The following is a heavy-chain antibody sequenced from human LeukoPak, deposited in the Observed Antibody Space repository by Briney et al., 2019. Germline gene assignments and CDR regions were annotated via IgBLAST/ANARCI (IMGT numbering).Heavy chain of an antibody. CDR1: GVSISTYY. D-gene: IGHD1-26*01. Sequence: PSETLSLTCSVSGVSISTYYWIWIRQPPAKGLEWVGFFSYSGSTKYNPSLKSRVTMSVDTSKNQFSLKLSSVTAADTAVYYCARMYSGTSYYFDCWGQGTLVTVSS. J-gene: IGHJ4*02. V-gene: IGHV4-59*01. CDR3: ARMYSGTSYYFDC. CDR2: FSYSGST.